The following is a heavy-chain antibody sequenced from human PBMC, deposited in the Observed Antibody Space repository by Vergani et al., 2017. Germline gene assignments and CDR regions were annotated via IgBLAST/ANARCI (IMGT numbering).Heavy chain of an antibody. V-gene: IGHV4-34*01. Sequence: QVQLQQWGAGLLKPSETLSLTCAVYGGSFSGYYWSWIRQPPGKGLEWIGEINHSGSTNYNPSLKSRVTISVDTSKNQFSLKLSSVTAADTAVYYCARGDSPDMVVVPAAIRFDYWGQGTLVTVSS. CDR3: ARGDSPDMVVVPAAIRFDY. CDR1: GGSFSGYY. D-gene: IGHD2-2*01. CDR2: INHSGST. J-gene: IGHJ4*02.